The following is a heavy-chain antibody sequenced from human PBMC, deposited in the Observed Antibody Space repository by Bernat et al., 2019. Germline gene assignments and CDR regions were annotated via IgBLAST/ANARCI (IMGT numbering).Heavy chain of an antibody. CDR1: GFTFSSYG. D-gene: IGHD6-19*01. CDR3: EKESWQWLVPPWTFDY. J-gene: IGHJ4*02. V-gene: IGHV3-30*02. Sequence: QVQLVESGGGVVQPGGSLRLSCAASGFTFSSYGMHWVRQAPGKGLGWVAFIRYDGSNKYYADSVKGRFTITRDNSKNTLYLKMNSLRAEDTAVDYCEKESWQWLVPPWTFDYWGQGTLVTVSS. CDR2: IRYDGSNK.